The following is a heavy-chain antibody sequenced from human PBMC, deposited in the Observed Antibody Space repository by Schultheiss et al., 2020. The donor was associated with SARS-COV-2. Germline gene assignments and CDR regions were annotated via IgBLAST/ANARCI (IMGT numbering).Heavy chain of an antibody. J-gene: IGHJ5*02. Sequence: SETLSLTCTVSGGSISSGGYYWVWIRQPPGKGLEWVGSIYYSGSTNYNPSLKSRVTISVDTSKNQFSLKLSSVTAADTAVYYCARRKLTGDLNWFDPWGQGTLVAVSS. CDR2: IYYSGST. D-gene: IGHD7-27*01. CDR1: GGSISSGGYY. V-gene: IGHV4-39*07. CDR3: ARRKLTGDLNWFDP.